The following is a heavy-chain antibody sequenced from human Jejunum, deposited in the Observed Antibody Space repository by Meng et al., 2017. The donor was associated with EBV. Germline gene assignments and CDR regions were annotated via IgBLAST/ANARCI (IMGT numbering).Heavy chain of an antibody. V-gene: IGHV4-34*01. D-gene: IGHD2-21*02. CDR2: INHSGST. J-gene: IGHJ4*02. Sequence: VLLKQGGAGRLQPSETLSLTCAVYGGSFSGYSWSWIRQSPGKGLEWIGEINHSGSTNYNPSLKSRVTILVDTSKNQFSLKVNSVTAADTAVYYCARRVDLGVTAHFDYWGQGTLVTVSS. CDR1: GGSFSGYS. CDR3: ARRVDLGVTAHFDY.